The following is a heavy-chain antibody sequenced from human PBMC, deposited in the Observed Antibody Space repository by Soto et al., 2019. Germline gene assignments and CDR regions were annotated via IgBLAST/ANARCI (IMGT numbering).Heavy chain of an antibody. D-gene: IGHD5-12*01. Sequence: GGSLRLSCAASGFAFSSYEMNWVRQAPGKGLEWVSYISSSGSTIYYADSVKGRFTISRDNAKNSLYLQMNSLRAEDTAVYYCARDNSATNWFDYWGQGTLVTVSS. CDR1: GFAFSSYE. CDR3: ARDNSATNWFDY. CDR2: ISSSGSTI. V-gene: IGHV3-48*03. J-gene: IGHJ4*02.